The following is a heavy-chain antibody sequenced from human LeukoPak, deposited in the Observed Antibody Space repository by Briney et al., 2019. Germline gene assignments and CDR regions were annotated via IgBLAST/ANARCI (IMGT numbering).Heavy chain of an antibody. Sequence: SVKVSCKASGGSFSSYPISWVRQAPGQGLEWMGRIIPILGIANYAQKFQGRVTITADKSTSTAYMALSSLRSEDTAVYYCASGECSSSSCYSGHNWFDPWGQGTLVTVSS. J-gene: IGHJ5*02. CDR3: ASGECSSSSCYSGHNWFDP. D-gene: IGHD2-15*01. V-gene: IGHV1-69*02. CDR1: GGSFSSYP. CDR2: IIPILGIA.